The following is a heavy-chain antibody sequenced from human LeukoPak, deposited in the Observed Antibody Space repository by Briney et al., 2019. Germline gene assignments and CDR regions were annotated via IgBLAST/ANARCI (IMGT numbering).Heavy chain of an antibody. CDR2: IYSGGST. D-gene: IGHD3-22*01. J-gene: IGHJ4*02. CDR1: GFTVSNSY. Sequence: PGGSLRLSCAASGFTVSNSYMRWVRQAPGKGLEWVSVIYSGGSTYYADSVKGRFTISRGNSKNTLYLQMNSLRAEDTAMYYCARRGNSGYSLDYWGQGTLVTVSS. CDR3: ARRGNSGYSLDY. V-gene: IGHV3-53*01.